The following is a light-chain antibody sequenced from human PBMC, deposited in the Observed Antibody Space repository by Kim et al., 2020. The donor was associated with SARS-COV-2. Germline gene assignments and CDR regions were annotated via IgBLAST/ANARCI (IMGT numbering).Light chain of an antibody. CDR1: SRRRNY. CDR3: QSRDRDSTGNLYV. CDR2: DKD. J-gene: IGLJ1*01. Sequence: GQTVRNQCQGASRRRNYARWYQQKPGQAPVLVMCDKDSRPSGIPDRFSGSSSGNTASLTITGAHAADEADYYCQSRDRDSTGNLYVFGPGTKVTVL. V-gene: IGLV3-19*01.